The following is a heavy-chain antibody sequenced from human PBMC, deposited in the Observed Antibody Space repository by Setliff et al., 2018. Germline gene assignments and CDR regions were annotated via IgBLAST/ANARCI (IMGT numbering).Heavy chain of an antibody. CDR3: AREKGNREAPELRGLYYYYMDV. CDR2: IYTSGST. D-gene: IGHD3-10*01. J-gene: IGHJ6*03. CDR1: GGSISSYY. Sequence: SETLSLTCTVSGGSISSYYWSWIRQPAGKGLEWIGRIYTSGSTNCNPSLKSRVTMSVDTSKNQFSLKLSSVTAADTAVYYCAREKGNREAPELRGLYYYYMDVWGKGTTVTVSS. V-gene: IGHV4-4*07.